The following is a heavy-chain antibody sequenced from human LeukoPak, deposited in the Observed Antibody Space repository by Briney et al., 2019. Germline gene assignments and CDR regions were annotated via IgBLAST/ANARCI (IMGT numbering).Heavy chain of an antibody. CDR1: GGSISSSSYY. V-gene: IGHV4-39*07. CDR3: ARGLAIWSGYWAH. Sequence: SETLSLTCTVSGGSISSSSYYWGWIRQPPGKGLEWIGSIYYSGSTYYNPSLKSRVTISVDTSKNQFSLKLSSVTAADTAVYYCARGLAIWSGYWAHWGQGTLVTVSS. CDR2: IYYSGST. D-gene: IGHD3-3*01. J-gene: IGHJ4*02.